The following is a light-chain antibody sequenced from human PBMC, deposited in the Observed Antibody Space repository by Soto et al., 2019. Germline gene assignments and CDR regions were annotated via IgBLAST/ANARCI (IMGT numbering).Light chain of an antibody. J-gene: IGKJ3*01. CDR1: HDITSF. CDR3: QHCDYLPI. Sequence: DIQMTQSPSSLSASVGDRVTITCQASHDITSFLNWYQHKPGRAPKLLIYDASILEAGVPRRFSGSGSGTHFTLTISSLQPEDVATYYCQHCDYLPIFGPGTTVDF. V-gene: IGKV1-33*01. CDR2: DAS.